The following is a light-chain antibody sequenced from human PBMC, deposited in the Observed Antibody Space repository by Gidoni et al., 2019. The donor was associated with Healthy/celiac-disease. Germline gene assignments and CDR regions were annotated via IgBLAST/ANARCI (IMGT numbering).Light chain of an antibody. CDR3: CSYAGSSTFWV. Sequence: QSALTQPASVSGSPGQSITISCTGTSSAVGSYNLVSWYQQHPGKAPKLMIYEGSKRPSGGSNRFSGSKSGNTASLTISGLQAEDEADYYCCSYAGSSTFWVFGGGTKLTVL. CDR1: SSAVGSYNL. CDR2: EGS. V-gene: IGLV2-23*03. J-gene: IGLJ3*02.